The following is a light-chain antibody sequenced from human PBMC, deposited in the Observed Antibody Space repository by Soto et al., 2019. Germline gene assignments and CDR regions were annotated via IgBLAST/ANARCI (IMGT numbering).Light chain of an antibody. CDR1: ESLVHDDGNTY. Sequence: EVVMTQSPLSLSVTIGQAASISFRSSESLVHDDGNTYLNWFQQRPGQSPRRLIYKVSNRGSGVSDRFSGSGSGSNFTLKISRVEAEDLVVYYCMQGTHWPPTFGQGTKVDVK. CDR2: KVS. V-gene: IGKV2-30*02. CDR3: MQGTHWPPT. J-gene: IGKJ1*01.